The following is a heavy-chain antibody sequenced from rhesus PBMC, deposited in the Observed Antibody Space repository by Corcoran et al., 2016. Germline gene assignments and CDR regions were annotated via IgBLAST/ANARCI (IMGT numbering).Heavy chain of an antibody. CDR2: LYGTGVGT. D-gene: IGHD3-16*01. V-gene: IGHV4-160*01. CDR1: GGSISGYY. CDR3: ARLLNSGSYYYVRYFDY. J-gene: IGHJ4*01. Sequence: QVQPQESGPGLVKPSETLSPTCAVSGGSISGYYWSWIRQSPGKGLEWNGRLYGTGVGTDYTPSLMSRVTMSTDTSRNQFSLRLSSVPAADTAVYYCARLLNSGSYYYVRYFDYWGQGVLVTVSS.